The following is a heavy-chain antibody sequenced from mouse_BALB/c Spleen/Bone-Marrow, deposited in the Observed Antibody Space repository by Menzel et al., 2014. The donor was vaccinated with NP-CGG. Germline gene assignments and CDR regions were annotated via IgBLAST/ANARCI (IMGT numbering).Heavy chain of an antibody. CDR3: TRGGNWEDFDY. CDR1: GFTFSSFG. D-gene: IGHD4-1*01. Sequence: EVQVVESGGGLVQPGGSRKLSCAASGFTFSSFGMHWVRQAPEKGLEWVAYISSGSSPIFYADTAKGRFTISRDNPKNTLFLKMTSLRSEDTAMYYCTRGGNWEDFDYWGQGTTLTVSS. CDR2: ISSGSSPI. V-gene: IGHV5-17*02. J-gene: IGHJ2*01.